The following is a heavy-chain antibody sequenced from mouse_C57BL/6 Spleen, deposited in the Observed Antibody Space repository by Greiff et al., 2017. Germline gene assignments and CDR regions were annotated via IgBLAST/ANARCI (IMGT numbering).Heavy chain of an antibody. Sequence: VQLVESGPELVKPGASVKISCKASGYAFSSSWMNWVKQRPGKGLEWIGRIYPGDGDTNYNGKFKGKATLTADKSSSTAYMQLSSLTSEDSAVYFCARSRDYYAMDYWGQGTSVTVSS. CDR2: IYPGDGDT. V-gene: IGHV1-82*01. CDR1: GYAFSSSW. CDR3: ARSRDYYAMDY. J-gene: IGHJ4*01.